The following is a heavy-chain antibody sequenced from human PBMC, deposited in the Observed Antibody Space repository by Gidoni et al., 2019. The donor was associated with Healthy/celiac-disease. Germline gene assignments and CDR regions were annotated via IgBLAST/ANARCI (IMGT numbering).Heavy chain of an antibody. D-gene: IGHD6-19*01. V-gene: IGHV5-10-1*01. J-gene: IGHJ6*02. Sequence: EVQLVQSGAEVKKPGESLRISCKGSGYSFTSYWISWVRQMPGKGLEWMGRIDPSDSYTNYSPSFQGHVTISADKSISTAYLQWSSLKASDTAMYYCARVAVAGHYYDYGMDVWGQGTTVTVSS. CDR1: GYSFTSYW. CDR3: ARVAVAGHYYDYGMDV. CDR2: IDPSDSYT.